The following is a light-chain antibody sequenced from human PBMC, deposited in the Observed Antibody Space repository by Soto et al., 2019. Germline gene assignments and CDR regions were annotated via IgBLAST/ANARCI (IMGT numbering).Light chain of an antibody. Sequence: EIVLTQSPATLSVSPGERATLSCRASQSVRSNLAWYQQKPGQAPRLLIFDASTRATNISARFTGSGSGTEFTLTISSLQSEDFAVYYCQQYINWPPLTFGGGTKVEIK. CDR2: DAS. CDR3: QQYINWPPLT. V-gene: IGKV3-15*01. J-gene: IGKJ4*01. CDR1: QSVRSN.